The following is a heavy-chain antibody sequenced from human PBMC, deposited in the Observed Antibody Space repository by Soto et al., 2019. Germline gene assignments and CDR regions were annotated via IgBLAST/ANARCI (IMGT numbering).Heavy chain of an antibody. J-gene: IGHJ6*03. CDR1: GGTFSSYT. CDR3: ARDGRYYYYYMDV. Sequence: SVKVSCKASGGTFSSYTISWVRQAPGQGLEWMGRIIPILGIANYAQKFQGRVTITADKSTSTAYMELSSLRSEDTAVYYCARDGRYYYYYMDVWGKGTTVTVSS. D-gene: IGHD1-26*01. CDR2: IIPILGIA. V-gene: IGHV1-69*04.